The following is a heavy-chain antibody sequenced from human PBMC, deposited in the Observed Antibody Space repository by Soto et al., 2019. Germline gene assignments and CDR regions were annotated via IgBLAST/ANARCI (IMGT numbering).Heavy chain of an antibody. Sequence: EVQLVESGGGLVQPGGSLRLSCAASGFTFSSYSMNWVRQAPGKGLEWVSYINSGSSTIYYADSVKGRFTISRDNAKNSLYLQLHSLRAEDTAVYYCERDKPRSGYEKFDYWGQGTLVTVSS. CDR1: GFTFSSYS. V-gene: IGHV3-48*01. J-gene: IGHJ4*02. CDR2: INSGSSTI. CDR3: ERDKPRSGYEKFDY. D-gene: IGHD3-3*01.